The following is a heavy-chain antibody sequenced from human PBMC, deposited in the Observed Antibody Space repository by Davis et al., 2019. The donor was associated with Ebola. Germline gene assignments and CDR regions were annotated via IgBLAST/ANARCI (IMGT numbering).Heavy chain of an antibody. CDR2: INHSGST. V-gene: IGHV4-34*01. CDR1: GGSFSGYY. CDR3: ARDFVY. J-gene: IGHJ4*02. Sequence: SETLSLTCAVYGGSFSGYYWSWIRQPPGKGLEWIGEINHSGSTNYNPSLKSRITISLDTSKNQFSLRLRSVTAADTAVYFCARDFVYWGQGTLVTVSS.